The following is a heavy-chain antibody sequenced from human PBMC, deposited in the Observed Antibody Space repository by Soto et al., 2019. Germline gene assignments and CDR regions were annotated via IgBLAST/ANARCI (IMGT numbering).Heavy chain of an antibody. CDR2: IHHSGST. CDR3: ARRRPAYSSAWYTGGWFGS. V-gene: IGHV4-34*01. CDR1: GGSLTGYY. J-gene: IGHJ5*01. Sequence: SQTLSPTCVVYGGSLTGYYWSWISPPPGKGREWDGEIHHSGSTNYNPTLKSRVTISVDTSKNQFSRNLSSVSPADTAVYYCARRRPAYSSAWYTGGWFGSWGQGTLVTVSS. D-gene: IGHD6-19*01.